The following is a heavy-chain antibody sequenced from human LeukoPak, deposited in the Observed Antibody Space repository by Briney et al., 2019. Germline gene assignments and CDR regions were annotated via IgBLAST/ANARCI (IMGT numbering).Heavy chain of an antibody. D-gene: IGHD1-26*01. CDR1: GFTFSSYS. CDR3: ACLVGATQDV. Sequence: GSLRLSCAASGFTFSSYSMNWVRQAPGKGLEWVSSISSTSTYIYYADSVKGRFTISRDNAKNSLYLQMNSLRAEDTAVYYCACLVGATQDVWGKGTTVIVSS. J-gene: IGHJ6*04. V-gene: IGHV3-21*01. CDR2: ISSTSTYI.